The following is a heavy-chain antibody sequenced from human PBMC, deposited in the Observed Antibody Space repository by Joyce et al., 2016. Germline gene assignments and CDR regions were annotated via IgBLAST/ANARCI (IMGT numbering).Heavy chain of an antibody. CDR2: IIPIVGVA. CDR1: GGNFYDYT. D-gene: IGHD2/OR15-2a*01. CDR3: TRGRIEYSKTFNAYDI. Sequence: VQLMQSGAEVKKPGSSVKVSCKVSGGNFYDYTITWVRQAPGQGLEWRGRIIPIVGVANYGRKFRGRVALTADKSTATAYLELNSLRLDDTAMFFCTRGRIEYSKTFNAYDIWGQGTMVTVSS. J-gene: IGHJ3*02. V-gene: IGHV1-69*04.